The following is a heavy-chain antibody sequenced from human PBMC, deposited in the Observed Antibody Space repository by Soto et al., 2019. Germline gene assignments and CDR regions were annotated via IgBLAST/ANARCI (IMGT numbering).Heavy chain of an antibody. V-gene: IGHV3-23*01. D-gene: IGHD1-26*01. Sequence: EVQLLESGGGLVQPGGSLRLSCAASGFTFGSYAMSWVRQAPGKGLEWVSLVTYSGANTYYAGSVTGRFTISRDNYRNTLSLQMSSLRVEDTAVYYCATPSLSTGGYSSFDSWGRGTLVTVSS. CDR1: GFTFGSYA. CDR2: VTYSGANT. CDR3: ATPSLSTGGYSSFDS. J-gene: IGHJ4*02.